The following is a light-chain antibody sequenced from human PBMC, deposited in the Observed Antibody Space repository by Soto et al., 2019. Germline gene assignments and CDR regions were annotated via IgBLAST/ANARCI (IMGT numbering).Light chain of an antibody. CDR1: QGIGVY. CDR2: AAS. Sequence: GDRVTITCRASQGIGVYLAWFQQKPGNVPRLLIYAASTLQSAVPSRFCGSGSVTDLTLTISSLQPEDVATYYCQNYNSAPLTCGGGTKVEIK. V-gene: IGKV1-27*01. J-gene: IGKJ4*01. CDR3: QNYNSAPLT.